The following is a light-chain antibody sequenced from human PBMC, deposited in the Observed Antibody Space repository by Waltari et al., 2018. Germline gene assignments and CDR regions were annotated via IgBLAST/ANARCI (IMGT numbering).Light chain of an antibody. CDR3: QQYNEWPPLT. Sequence: ETIMTQSPVTLSVSPGDTVTLSCRVSKSVSTNLAWYQQKPGQAPTLLIYHASTRATGIPARFRGSGSGTEFTLTVTRLQSEDIVTYYCQQYNEWPPLTFGGGTKVEIK. CDR1: KSVSTN. CDR2: HAS. V-gene: IGKV3-15*01. J-gene: IGKJ4*01.